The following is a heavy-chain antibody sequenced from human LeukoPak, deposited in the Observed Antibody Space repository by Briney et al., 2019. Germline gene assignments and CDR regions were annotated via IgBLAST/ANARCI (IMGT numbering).Heavy chain of an antibody. D-gene: IGHD6-13*01. J-gene: IGHJ4*02. CDR3: ARVGEQLAFDY. CDR1: GFTFSSYR. Sequence: GGSLRLSCAASGFTFSSYRLNWVRQAPGKGLEWVSSISASSSYIYYLDSVKGRFTISRDNAKKSVYLHMHSLRAEDTAVYYCARVGEQLAFDYWGQGTLVTVSS. V-gene: IGHV3-21*01. CDR2: ISASSSYI.